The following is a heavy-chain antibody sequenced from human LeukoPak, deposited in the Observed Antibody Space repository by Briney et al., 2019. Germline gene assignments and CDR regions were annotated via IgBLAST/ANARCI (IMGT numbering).Heavy chain of an antibody. CDR1: GFTFSSYS. V-gene: IGHV3-48*02. CDR3: ARVKGHSRGTYSFDY. CDR2: ISSSSTSI. Sequence: PGRSLRLSCAGSGFTFSSYSMNWVRQAPGKGLEWVAYISSSSTSIYYADPVKGRFTISRDNAKNSLYLQMNSLRDEDTAVYYCARVKGHSRGTYSFDYWGQGTLVTVSS. D-gene: IGHD3-16*01. J-gene: IGHJ4*02.